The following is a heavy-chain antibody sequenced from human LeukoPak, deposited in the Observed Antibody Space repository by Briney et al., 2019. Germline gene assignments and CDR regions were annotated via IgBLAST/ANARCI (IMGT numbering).Heavy chain of an antibody. Sequence: GESLKISCKGSGYTFTNYWIGWVRQMPGKGLEWMGMIYPGDPDTRYSPSFQGQVTISADKSISTAYLQWSSLKASDTAIYHCARGTGQYNYGHRGAFDTWGQGTMVTVSS. D-gene: IGHD5-18*01. J-gene: IGHJ3*02. CDR1: GYTFTNYW. CDR2: IYPGDPDT. CDR3: ARGTGQYNYGHRGAFDT. V-gene: IGHV5-51*01.